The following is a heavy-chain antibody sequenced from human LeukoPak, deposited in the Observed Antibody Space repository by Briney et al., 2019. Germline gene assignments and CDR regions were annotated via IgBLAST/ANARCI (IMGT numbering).Heavy chain of an antibody. Sequence: SGGSLRLSCAASGFTFSCYAMSWVRQAPGKGLEWVSFISPSGDRTSNADSVEGRFTISRDNTRNTLYLQMNSLRDEDTGVYYCAIMHGYYDGSGFWVQWGQGTLVTVSS. J-gene: IGHJ4*02. CDR1: GFTFSCYA. CDR2: ISPSGDRT. CDR3: AIMHGYYDGSGFWVQ. V-gene: IGHV3-23*01. D-gene: IGHD3-22*01.